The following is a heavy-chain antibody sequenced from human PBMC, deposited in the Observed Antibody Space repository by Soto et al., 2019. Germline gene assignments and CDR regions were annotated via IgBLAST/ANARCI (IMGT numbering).Heavy chain of an antibody. V-gene: IGHV3-74*01. Sequence: EVQLVESGGGLVQPGGSLRLSCAASGFTLSGRSMHWVRQAPGKGLVWVSGIDNAGTDSTYADSVKGRFTSSRDNAKNMLYLQMNSLRGEDTAVYYCARGWFGPDVWGNGTTVTVSS. CDR2: IDNAGTDS. D-gene: IGHD3-10*01. CDR3: ARGWFGPDV. CDR1: GFTLSGRS. J-gene: IGHJ6*04.